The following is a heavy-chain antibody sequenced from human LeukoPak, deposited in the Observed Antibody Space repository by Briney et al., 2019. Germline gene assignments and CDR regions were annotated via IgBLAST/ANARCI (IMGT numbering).Heavy chain of an antibody. CDR2: INHSGST. CDR1: GGSFSGYY. J-gene: IGHJ6*03. D-gene: IGHD2-15*01. Sequence: KPSETLSLTCAVYGGSFSGYYWSWIRQPPGKGLEWIGEINHSGSTNYNPSLKSRVTISSDKSKNQLSLQLSSLTPADEAVAYYARKGLRRGGMYYYIDVWGKGTTVTVSS. CDR3: ARKGLRRGGMYYYIDV. V-gene: IGHV4-34*01.